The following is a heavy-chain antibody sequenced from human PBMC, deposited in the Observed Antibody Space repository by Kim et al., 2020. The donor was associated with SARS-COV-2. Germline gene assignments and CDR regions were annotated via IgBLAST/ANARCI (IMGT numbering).Heavy chain of an antibody. V-gene: IGHV4-4*02. CDR3: ARDLVIFATGTNYYYGMDV. CDR2: IYHSGST. J-gene: IGHJ6*02. D-gene: IGHD3-3*01. Sequence: SETLSLTCAVSGGSISSSNWWSWVRQPPGKGLEWIGEIYHSGSTNYNPSLKSRVTISVDKSKNQFSLKLSSVTAAATAVYYCARDLVIFATGTNYYYGMDVWGQGTTVTVSS. CDR1: GGSISSSNW.